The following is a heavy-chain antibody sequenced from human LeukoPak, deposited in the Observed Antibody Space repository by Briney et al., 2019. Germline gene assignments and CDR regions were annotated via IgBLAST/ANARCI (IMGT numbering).Heavy chain of an antibody. V-gene: IGHV4-59*08. CDR3: ARRRGYDSSGYYSH. CDR2: IYYSGST. Sequence: PSETRSLTCTVSGGSISSYYWSWIRQPPGKGLEWIGYIYYSGSTNYNPSLKSRVTISVDTSKNQFSLKLSSVTAADTAVYYCARRRGYDSSGYYSHWGQGTLVTVSS. CDR1: GGSISSYY. J-gene: IGHJ4*02. D-gene: IGHD3-22*01.